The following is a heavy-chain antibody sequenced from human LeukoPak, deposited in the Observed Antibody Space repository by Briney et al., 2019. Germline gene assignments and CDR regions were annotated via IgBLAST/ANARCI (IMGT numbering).Heavy chain of an antibody. CDR3: ARHYCSGGSCHYYYYGMDV. Sequence: ASVKVSCKASGYTFTSYYMHWVRRAPGQGLEWMGIINPSGGSTSYAQKFQGRDTMTRDTSTSTVYMELSSLRSEDTAVYYCARHYCSGGSCHYYYYGMDVWGQGTTVTVSS. D-gene: IGHD2-15*01. CDR2: INPSGGST. CDR1: GYTFTSYY. J-gene: IGHJ6*02. V-gene: IGHV1-46*01.